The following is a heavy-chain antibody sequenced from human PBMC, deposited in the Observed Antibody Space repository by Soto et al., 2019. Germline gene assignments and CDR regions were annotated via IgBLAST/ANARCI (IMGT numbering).Heavy chain of an antibody. V-gene: IGHV1-69*13. Sequence: ASVKVSCKASGGTFSSYAISWVRQAPGQGLEWMGGIIPIFGTANYAQKFQGRVTITADESTSTAYMELSSLRSEDTAVYYCARGGYCSSTSCSNYYYGMDVWGQGTTVTVS. J-gene: IGHJ6*02. CDR2: IIPIFGTA. CDR1: GGTFSSYA. CDR3: ARGGYCSSTSCSNYYYGMDV. D-gene: IGHD2-2*01.